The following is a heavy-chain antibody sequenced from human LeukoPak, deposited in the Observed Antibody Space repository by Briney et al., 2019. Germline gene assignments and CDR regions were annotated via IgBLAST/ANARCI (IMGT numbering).Heavy chain of an antibody. CDR1: GGSISSGDYY. CDR2: IYYSGST. V-gene: IGHV4-30-4*01. Sequence: SETLSLTCTVSGGSISSGDYYWSWIRQPPGKGLEWIGYIYYSGSTNYNPSLKSRVTISVDTSKNQFSLKLSSVTAADTAVYYCAGQVDAFDIWGQGTMVTVSP. J-gene: IGHJ3*02. CDR3: AGQVDAFDI.